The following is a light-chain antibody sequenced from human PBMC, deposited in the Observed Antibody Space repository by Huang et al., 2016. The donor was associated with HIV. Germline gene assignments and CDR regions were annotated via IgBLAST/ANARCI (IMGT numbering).Light chain of an antibody. J-gene: IGKJ1*01. Sequence: EIMMTQSPATLSVSPGDGATLSCRASESVNTNLAWYQQNPGQAPRLLIYDSSTRAAGIPSTVSGSGSGTQFSLTISSLQSEDFAFYHCQQYNTWPWTFGQGTKVEIK. V-gene: IGKV3-15*01. CDR2: DSS. CDR1: ESVNTN. CDR3: QQYNTWPWT.